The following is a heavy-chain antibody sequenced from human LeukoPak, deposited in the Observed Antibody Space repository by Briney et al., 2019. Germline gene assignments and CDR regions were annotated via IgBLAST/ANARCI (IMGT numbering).Heavy chain of an antibody. CDR2: IRYDGSNK. CDR3: AKDGESGIQYTQGYFDY. J-gene: IGHJ4*02. V-gene: IGHV3-30*02. CDR1: GFSFSDYA. D-gene: IGHD1-1*01. Sequence: GGSLRLSCAASGFSFSDYAIYWVRQTPGKGREWVAFIRYDGSNKIYADSVEGRFTISRDNSYNTVYLQMHGLRAEDTAVYYCAKDGESGIQYTQGYFDYWGQGTLVTVSS.